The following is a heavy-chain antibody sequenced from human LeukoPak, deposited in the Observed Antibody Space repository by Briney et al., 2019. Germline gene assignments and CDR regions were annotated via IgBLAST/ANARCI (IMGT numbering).Heavy chain of an antibody. CDR2: INPTDGGT. J-gene: IGHJ4*02. Sequence: ASVKVSCKASGYTFTNYYTHWVRQATGQGFEWVGIINPTDGGTTYAQNFQGRVSMTRDTSTSTVYMELSSLRSEDTAVYYCARRHPGDDYNYWTGFYFDYWGQGTLVTVSS. CDR1: GYTFTNYY. D-gene: IGHD4-4*01. CDR3: ARRHPGDDYNYWTGFYFDY. V-gene: IGHV1-46*01.